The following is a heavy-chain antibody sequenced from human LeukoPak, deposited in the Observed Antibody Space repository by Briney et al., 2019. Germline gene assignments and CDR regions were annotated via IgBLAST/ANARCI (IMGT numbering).Heavy chain of an antibody. CDR3: ARTIAVNGGDFDY. Sequence: PGGSLRLSCAASGFTFSSYSMNWVRQAPGKGLEWVSSISSSSSYIYYADSVKGRFTISRDNAKNSLYLQMNSLRAEDTAVYYCARTIAVNGGDFDYWGQGTLVTVSS. CDR2: ISSSSSYI. V-gene: IGHV3-21*01. CDR1: GFTFSSYS. D-gene: IGHD6-19*01. J-gene: IGHJ4*02.